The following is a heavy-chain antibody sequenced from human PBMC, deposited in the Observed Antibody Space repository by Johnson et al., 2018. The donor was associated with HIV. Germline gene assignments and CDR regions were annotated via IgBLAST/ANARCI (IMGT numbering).Heavy chain of an antibody. CDR2: ILYDGSNK. D-gene: IGHD3-22*01. Sequence: QVQLVESGGGVAQPGRSLRLSCAASGFTFSFYAMHWVRQAPGKGLEWVALILYDGSNKYYADSVKGRFTISRDNSKNTLSLQMNSLRAEDTAVYYCARRYYYDSSGSDDAFDIWGQGTMVTVSS. V-gene: IGHV3-30-3*01. J-gene: IGHJ3*02. CDR3: ARRYYYDSSGSDDAFDI. CDR1: GFTFSFYA.